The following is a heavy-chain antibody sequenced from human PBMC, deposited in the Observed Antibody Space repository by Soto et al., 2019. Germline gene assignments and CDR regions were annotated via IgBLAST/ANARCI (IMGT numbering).Heavy chain of an antibody. J-gene: IGHJ3*02. Sequence: QLQLQESGPGLVKPSETLSLTCTVSGGSISSSSYYWGWIRQPPGKGLEWIGGIYYSGSTYYNPSLKCRVTISVDTSKNQFSLKLSSVTAADTAVYYCARMYSSGYDAFDIWGQGTKVT. V-gene: IGHV4-39*01. CDR2: IYYSGST. CDR1: GGSISSSSYY. CDR3: ARMYSSGYDAFDI. D-gene: IGHD6-19*01.